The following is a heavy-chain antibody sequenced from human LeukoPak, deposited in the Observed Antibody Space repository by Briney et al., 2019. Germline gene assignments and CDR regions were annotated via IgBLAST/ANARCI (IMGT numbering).Heavy chain of an antibody. V-gene: IGHV1-46*01. CDR1: GYTFTSYY. CDR3: ARDLLYSYGYVPRYYGMDV. J-gene: IGHJ6*02. CDR2: INPSGGST. Sequence: ASVKVSCKASGYTFTSYYMHWVRQAPGQGLEWMGIINPSGGSTSYAQKFQGRVTMTRDTSTSTVYMELSSLRSEDTAVYYCARDLLYSYGYVPRYYGMDVWGQGTTVTVSS. D-gene: IGHD5-18*01.